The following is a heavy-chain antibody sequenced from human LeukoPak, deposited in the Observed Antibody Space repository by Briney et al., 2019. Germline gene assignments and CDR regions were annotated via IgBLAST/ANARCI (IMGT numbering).Heavy chain of an antibody. J-gene: IGHJ3*02. CDR3: AKSNGYGLVDI. Sequence: SETLSLTCAVYGGSFSGYYWSWIRQPPGKGLEWIGNIFYSGSTYYSPSLKSRVTRSLDTSKNQFALKLNSVTAADTAVYYCAKSNGYGLVDIWGQGTMVTVSS. CDR1: GGSFSGYY. D-gene: IGHD3-10*01. V-gene: IGHV4-34*12. CDR2: IFYSGST.